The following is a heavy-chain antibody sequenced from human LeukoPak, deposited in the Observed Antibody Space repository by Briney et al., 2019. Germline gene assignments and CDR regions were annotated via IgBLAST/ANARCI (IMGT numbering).Heavy chain of an antibody. CDR1: VDSFADEA. V-gene: IGHV3-49*04. D-gene: IGHD3-22*01. J-gene: IGHJ6*02. Sequence: GGALRLSCTVSVDSFADEAMTGVGQARGKGGEGVGVVRSQACSATTKYAASVNGRFTISRDDSKSITYLQMNSLNTKDTALYYSARPYYYDNSVYLSPFSGMDVWGQGTTVTVSS. CDR3: ARPYYYDNSVYLSPFSGMDV. CDR2: VRSQACSATT.